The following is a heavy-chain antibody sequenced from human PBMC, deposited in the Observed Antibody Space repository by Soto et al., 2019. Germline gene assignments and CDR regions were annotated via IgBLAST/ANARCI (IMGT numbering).Heavy chain of an antibody. J-gene: IGHJ5*02. CDR3: ARVRYSSRNWFDP. CDR2: INAGNGNT. D-gene: IGHD6-13*01. V-gene: IGHV1-3*01. CDR1: GYTFTIYA. Sequence: PSVKVSCKASGYTFTIYAMHWVRQAPGQRLEWMGWINAGNGNTKYSQKFQGRVTITRDTSASTAYMELSSLRSEDTAVYYCARVRYSSRNWFDPWGQGTLVTVSS.